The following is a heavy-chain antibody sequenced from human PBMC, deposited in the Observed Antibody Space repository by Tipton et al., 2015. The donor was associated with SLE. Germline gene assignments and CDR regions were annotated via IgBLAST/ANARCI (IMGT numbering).Heavy chain of an antibody. V-gene: IGHV4-34*01. Sequence: TLSLTCALSGGSFSDYYWSWSRQPPGKGLEWIGEINHSGSTTYNPTLKSRVTISVDTSKNQISLKLSPVAAADTAVYYCAKGLGAYSSGSRYYYYYRDVWGTGTPVTVSS. CDR1: GGSFSDYY. CDR3: AKGLGAYSSGSRYYYYYRDV. J-gene: IGHJ6*03. D-gene: IGHD6-19*01. CDR2: INHSGST.